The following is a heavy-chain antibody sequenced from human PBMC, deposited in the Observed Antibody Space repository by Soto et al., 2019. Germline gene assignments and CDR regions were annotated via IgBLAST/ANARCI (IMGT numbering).Heavy chain of an antibody. CDR2: ISDDGTNK. J-gene: IGHJ4*02. CDR3: ATDSAARYFFDH. CDR1: GFSFSTCA. V-gene: IGHV3-30-3*01. Sequence: GGSLRLSCAASGFSFSTCAMHWVRQAPGKGLEWVALISDDGTNKNFAGSVKGRFTVSRDNSQRTSYLQMDSLRPDDTAVYYCATDSAARYFFDHWGQGTLVTVSS. D-gene: IGHD6-6*01.